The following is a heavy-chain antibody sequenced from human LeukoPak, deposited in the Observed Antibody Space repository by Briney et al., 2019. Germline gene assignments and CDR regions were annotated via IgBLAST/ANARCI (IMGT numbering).Heavy chain of an antibody. Sequence: GGSLRLSCAASGFTVSSNYMSWVRQAPGKGLEWVSVIYSGGSTYYADSVKGRFTISRDNSKNTLYLQMNSLRAEDTAVYYCARERITMIVVVGTPNYYYYGMDVWGQGTTVTVSS. CDR3: ARERITMIVVVGTPNYYYYGMDV. CDR1: GFTVSSNY. J-gene: IGHJ6*02. V-gene: IGHV3-66*01. CDR2: IYSGGST. D-gene: IGHD3-22*01.